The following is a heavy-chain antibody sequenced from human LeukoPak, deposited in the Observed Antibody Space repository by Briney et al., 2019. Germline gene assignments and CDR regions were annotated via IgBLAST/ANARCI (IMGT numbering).Heavy chain of an antibody. Sequence: GGSLRLSCAASGFTFSSYAMGWVRQAPGKELEWVSDISGSGGSTYYADSVKGRFTISRDNSKNTLYLQMNSLRAEDTAVYYCAKGSEYSGSYYFDYWGQGTLVTVSS. CDR1: GFTFSSYA. J-gene: IGHJ4*02. D-gene: IGHD1-26*01. CDR2: ISGSGGST. CDR3: AKGSEYSGSYYFDY. V-gene: IGHV3-23*01.